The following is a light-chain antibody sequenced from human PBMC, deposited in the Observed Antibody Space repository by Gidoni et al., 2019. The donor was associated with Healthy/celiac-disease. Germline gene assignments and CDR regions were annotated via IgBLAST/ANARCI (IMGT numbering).Light chain of an antibody. Sequence: QPALTQPASVSGSPGPSITIACTGTSSDVGSYNLVSWYQQHPGKAPKLMIYESSTRPSGVSNRFSGSKSGNTASLTISGLQAEDEADYYCCSYAGSSTWVFGGGTKLTVL. J-gene: IGLJ3*02. CDR3: CSYAGSSTWV. CDR2: ESS. CDR1: SSDVGSYNL. V-gene: IGLV2-23*01.